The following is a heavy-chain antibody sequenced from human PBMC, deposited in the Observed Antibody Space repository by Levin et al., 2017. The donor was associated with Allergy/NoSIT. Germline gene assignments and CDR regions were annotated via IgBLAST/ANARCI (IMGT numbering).Heavy chain of an antibody. CDR2: IYYSGST. CDR1: GGSISSYY. Sequence: PSETLSLTCTVSGGSISSYYWSWIRQPPGKGLEWIGYIYYSGSTNYNPSLKSRVTISVDTSKNQFSLKLSSVTAADTAVYYFARELRGTWFDPWGQGTLVTVSS. D-gene: IGHD1-7*01. V-gene: IGHV4-59*08. CDR3: ARELRGTWFDP. J-gene: IGHJ5*02.